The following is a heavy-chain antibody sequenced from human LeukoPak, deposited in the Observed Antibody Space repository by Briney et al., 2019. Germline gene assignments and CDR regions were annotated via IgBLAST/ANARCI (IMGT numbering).Heavy chain of an antibody. V-gene: IGHV4-38-2*02. CDR3: ARVRYSSGWIDY. Sequence: SETLSLTCTVSGYSIISGFHWGWIRQPPGKGLEWIGSMYHGGSTYYNPSLKSRVTISVDTSKNQFSLKVSSVTAADTAVYYCARVRYSSGWIDYWGQGTLVTASS. CDR1: GYSIISGFH. D-gene: IGHD6-19*01. CDR2: MYHGGST. J-gene: IGHJ4*02.